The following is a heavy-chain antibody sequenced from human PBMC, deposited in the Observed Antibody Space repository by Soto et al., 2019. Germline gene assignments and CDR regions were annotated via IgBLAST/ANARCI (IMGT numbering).Heavy chain of an antibody. V-gene: IGHV3-21*01. CDR2: IRRSGDYT. CDR3: ARSTSRGGMDV. D-gene: IGHD1-1*01. J-gene: IGHJ6*02. Sequence: EVQLVESGGGLVMPGGSLRLSCIASGFSFSTYSMNWVRQAPGKGLEWVSSIRRSGDYTYYADSLKGRFTISRDNAKNSRSLQMISLRAEDTAVYYCARSTSRGGMDVWGQGTTVTVSS. CDR1: GFSFSTYS.